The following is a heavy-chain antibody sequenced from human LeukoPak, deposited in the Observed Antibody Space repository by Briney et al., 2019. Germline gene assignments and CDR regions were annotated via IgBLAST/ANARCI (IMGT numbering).Heavy chain of an antibody. CDR1: GFTFNSYL. Sequence: PGGSLRLSCAASGFTFNSYLMSWVRQAPGKGLVWVSRIDGDGATTSYEDSVKGRFTISRDNANNMVYLEMNSLRVEDTAVYYCTRDSGADRRYFDLWGRGTLVTASS. CDR2: IDGDGATT. J-gene: IGHJ2*01. CDR3: TRDSGADRRYFDL. D-gene: IGHD7-27*01. V-gene: IGHV3-74*01.